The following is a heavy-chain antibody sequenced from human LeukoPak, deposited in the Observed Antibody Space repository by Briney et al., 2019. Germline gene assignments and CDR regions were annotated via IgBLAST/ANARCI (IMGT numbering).Heavy chain of an antibody. D-gene: IGHD1-26*01. Sequence: SDTLSLTCTVSGGSISSSSYYWAWVRQPPGKGLEWIGSISYGVTTYYNPSRKSRVTISVDTSKNQFSLKLGSVTAADTAVYYCARHLRGASIYFDYWGQGTLVTVSS. CDR3: ARHLRGASIYFDY. CDR1: GGSISSSSYY. CDR2: ISYGVTT. J-gene: IGHJ4*02. V-gene: IGHV4-39*01.